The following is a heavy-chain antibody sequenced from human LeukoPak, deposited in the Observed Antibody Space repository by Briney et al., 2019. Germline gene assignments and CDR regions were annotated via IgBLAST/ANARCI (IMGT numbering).Heavy chain of an antibody. CDR1: GFTFSNYA. J-gene: IGHJ4*02. D-gene: IGHD5-18*01. CDR3: AKDPGGYSYGHYFDY. V-gene: IGHV3-23*01. Sequence: GGSLRLSCVVSGFTFSNYAMNWVRQAPGKGLEWVSGISGSGGRTYYADSVKGRFTISRDNSKNTLYLQMNSLRAEDTAVYYCAKDPGGYSYGHYFDYWGQGTLVTVSS. CDR2: ISGSGGRT.